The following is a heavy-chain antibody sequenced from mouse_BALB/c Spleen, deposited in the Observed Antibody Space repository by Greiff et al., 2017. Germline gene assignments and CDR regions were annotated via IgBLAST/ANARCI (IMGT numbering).Heavy chain of an antibody. CDR3: TRDRYYFDY. V-gene: IGHV5-6-4*01. Sequence: EVKVVESGGGLVKPGGSLKLSCAASGFTFSSYTMSWVRQTPEKRLEWVATISSGGSYTYYPDSVKGRFTISRDNAKNTLYLQMSSLKSEDTAMYYCTRDRYYFDYWGQGTTLTVSS. J-gene: IGHJ2*01. CDR2: ISSGGSYT. CDR1: GFTFSSYT.